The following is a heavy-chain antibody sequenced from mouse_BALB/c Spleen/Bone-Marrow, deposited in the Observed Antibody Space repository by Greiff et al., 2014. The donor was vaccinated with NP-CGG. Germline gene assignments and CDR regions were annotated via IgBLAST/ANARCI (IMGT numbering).Heavy chain of an antibody. CDR2: INPSTGYT. CDR3: ATGYYFDY. J-gene: IGHJ2*01. D-gene: IGHD4-1*01. CDR1: GYTFTSYW. V-gene: IGHV1-7*01. Sequence: VQLQESGAELAKPGASVKMSCKASGYTFTSYWMHWVKQRPGQGLEWIEYINPSTGYTEYNQKFKDKATLTADKSSSTAYMQLSSLTSEDSAVYYCATGYYFDYWGQGTTLTVSS.